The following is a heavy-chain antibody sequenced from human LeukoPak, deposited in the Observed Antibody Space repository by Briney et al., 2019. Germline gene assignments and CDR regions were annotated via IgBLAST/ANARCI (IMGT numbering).Heavy chain of an antibody. V-gene: IGHV4-4*02. CDR3: ARDPIAVAGTPPYGMDV. J-gene: IGHJ6*02. CDR2: IYHSGST. D-gene: IGHD6-19*01. Sequence: PSGTLSLTCAVSGGSISSSNWWSWVRPPPGKGLEWIGEIYHSGSTNYNPSLKSRVTISVDKSKNQFSLKLSSVTAADTAVYYCARDPIAVAGTPPYGMDVWGQGTTVTVSS. CDR1: GGSISSSNW.